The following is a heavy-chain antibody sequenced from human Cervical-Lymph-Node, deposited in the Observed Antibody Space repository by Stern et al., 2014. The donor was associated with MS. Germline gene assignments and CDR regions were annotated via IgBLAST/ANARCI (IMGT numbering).Heavy chain of an antibody. D-gene: IGHD2-2*02. J-gene: IGHJ6*02. Sequence: QVQLVQSGPEVKKPGASVKVSCKASGYTFTSFGISWVRRAPGQGLEWMGCISGYNGDTNSSQKFQGRVTLTTDTSTSTAHMDLTSLRSDDTAMYYCARGPYCSSTSCYTNGYYFYGMDVWGQGTTVTVSS. V-gene: IGHV1-18*01. CDR1: GYTFTSFG. CDR2: ISGYNGDT. CDR3: ARGPYCSSTSCYTNGYYFYGMDV.